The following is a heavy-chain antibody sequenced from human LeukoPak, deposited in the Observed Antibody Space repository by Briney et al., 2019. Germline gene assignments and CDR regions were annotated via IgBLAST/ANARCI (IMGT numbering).Heavy chain of an antibody. CDR1: GYTFTSYG. CDR2: ISAYNGNT. CDR3: ARDLDSSSSGIFDY. J-gene: IGHJ4*02. D-gene: IGHD6-6*01. Sequence: ASVKVSCKASGYTFTSYGISWVRQAPGQGLEWMGWISAYNGNTNYAQKLQGRVTMTTDTSTSTAYMELRGLRSDDTAVYYCARDLDSSSSGIFDYWGQGALVTVSS. V-gene: IGHV1-18*01.